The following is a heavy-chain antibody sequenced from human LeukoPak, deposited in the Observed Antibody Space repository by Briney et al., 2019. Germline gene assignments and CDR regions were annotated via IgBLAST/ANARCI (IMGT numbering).Heavy chain of an antibody. J-gene: IGHJ4*02. CDR1: GGSISSYY. D-gene: IGHD4-11*01. Sequence: ASETLSLTCTVSGGSISSYYWSWIRQPPGKGLEWIGYIYYSGSTNYNPSLKSRVTISVDTSKNQCSLKLSSVTAADTAVYYCARHDYSNNPTDYWGQGTLVTVSS. CDR3: ARHDYSNNPTDY. CDR2: IYYSGST. V-gene: IGHV4-59*08.